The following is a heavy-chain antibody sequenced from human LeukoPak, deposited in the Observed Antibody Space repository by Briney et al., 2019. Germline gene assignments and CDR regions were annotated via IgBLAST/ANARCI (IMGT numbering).Heavy chain of an antibody. CDR3: AKDRTTRFDY. D-gene: IGHD1-7*01. Sequence: GGSLRLSCAASGFTFSSYGMHWVRQAPGKGLEWVAFIRYDGSNKHYADSVKGRFTISRDNSKNTLYLQMNSLRAEDTAVYYCAKDRTTRFDYWGQGTLVTVSS. J-gene: IGHJ4*02. CDR1: GFTFSSYG. V-gene: IGHV3-30*02. CDR2: IRYDGSNK.